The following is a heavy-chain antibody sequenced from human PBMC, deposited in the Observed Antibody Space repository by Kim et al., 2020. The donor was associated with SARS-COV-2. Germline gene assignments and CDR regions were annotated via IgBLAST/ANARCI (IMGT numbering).Heavy chain of an antibody. J-gene: IGHJ2*01. CDR2: IYHSGST. CDR1: GYSISSGYY. CDR3: ARATSSSWYVWYFDL. V-gene: IGHV4-38-2*02. Sequence: SETLSLTCTVSGYSISSGYYWGWIRQPPGKGLEWIGSIYHSGSTYYNPSLKSRVTISVDTSKNQFSLKLSSVTAADTAVYYCARATSSSWYVWYFDLWGRGTLVTVSS. D-gene: IGHD6-13*01.